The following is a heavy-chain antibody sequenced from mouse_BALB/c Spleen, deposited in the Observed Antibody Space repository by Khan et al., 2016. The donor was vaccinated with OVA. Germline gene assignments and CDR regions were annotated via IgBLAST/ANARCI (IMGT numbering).Heavy chain of an antibody. CDR3: ASGGYWYFDV. CDR1: GYTFTNYG. Sequence: QIQLVQSGPELKKPGETVKISCKASGYTFTNYGMNWVKQAPGKGLKWMGWINTYTGEPTYADDFEGRFAFSLETSASTAYLQINNLKNEDTATYFCASGGYWYFDVWGAGTTVTVSS. J-gene: IGHJ1*01. D-gene: IGHD1-1*02. CDR2: INTYTGEP. V-gene: IGHV9-3-1*01.